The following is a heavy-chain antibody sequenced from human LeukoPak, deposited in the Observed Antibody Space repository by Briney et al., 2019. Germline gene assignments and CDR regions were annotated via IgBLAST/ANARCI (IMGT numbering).Heavy chain of an antibody. J-gene: IGHJ5*02. Sequence: GESLKISCKGSGYRFTSYWIGWVRQMPGQGLEWMGIIYPGDSDTRYSPSFQGQVTISADKSITTAYLQWSSLKASDTAMYYCARLAMESGDGYDYRWFDPWGQGTLVTVSS. CDR2: IYPGDSDT. V-gene: IGHV5-51*01. D-gene: IGHD5-24*01. CDR1: GYRFTSYW. CDR3: ARLAMESGDGYDYRWFDP.